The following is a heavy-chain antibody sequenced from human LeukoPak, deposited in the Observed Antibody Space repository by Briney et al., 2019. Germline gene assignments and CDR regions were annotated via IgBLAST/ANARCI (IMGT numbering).Heavy chain of an antibody. CDR1: GFTFSSYW. J-gene: IGHJ4*02. Sequence: GGSLRLSCAASGFTFSSYWMHWVRQAPGKGLVWVSRINSDGSSTSYADSVKGRFTISRDNAKNTLYLQMNSLRAEDTAVYYCAKDGMSVGATFDYWGQGTLVTVSS. CDR2: INSDGSST. CDR3: AKDGMSVGATFDY. D-gene: IGHD1-26*01. V-gene: IGHV3-74*01.